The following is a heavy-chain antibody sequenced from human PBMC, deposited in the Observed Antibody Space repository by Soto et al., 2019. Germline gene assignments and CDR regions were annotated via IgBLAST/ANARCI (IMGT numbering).Heavy chain of an antibody. CDR3: AREGDIVVVNSGYYYGMDV. CDR2: IWYDGSNK. D-gene: IGHD2-2*01. Sequence: GGSLRLSCAASGFTFSSYGMHWVRQAPGKGLEWVAVIWYDGSNKYYADSAKGRFTISRDNSKNTLYLQMNSLRAEDTAVYYCAREGDIVVVNSGYYYGMDVWGQGTTVTVSS. J-gene: IGHJ6*02. V-gene: IGHV3-33*01. CDR1: GFTFSSYG.